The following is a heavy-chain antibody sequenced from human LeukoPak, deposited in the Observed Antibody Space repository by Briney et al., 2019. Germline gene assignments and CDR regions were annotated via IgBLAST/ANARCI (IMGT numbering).Heavy chain of an antibody. CDR1: GGSISSYY. D-gene: IGHD6-13*01. CDR3: ARVETRSSWPHDAFDI. CDR2: IHYSGST. J-gene: IGHJ3*02. V-gene: IGHV4-59*01. Sequence: SETLSLTCTVSGGSISSYYWSWIRQPPGKGLEWIGYIHYSGSTNYNPSLKSRVTISVDTSKNQFSLKLSSVTAADTAVYYCARVETRSSWPHDAFDIWGQGTMVTVSS.